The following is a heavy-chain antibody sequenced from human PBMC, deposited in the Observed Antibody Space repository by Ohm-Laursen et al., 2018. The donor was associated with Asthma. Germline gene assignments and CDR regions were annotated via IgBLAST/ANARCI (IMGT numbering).Heavy chain of an antibody. J-gene: IGHJ4*02. CDR3: ARDAAYEYYYDSSGYYLDH. Sequence: SLRLSCAAPGLSFSHHAMSWVRQAPGKGLEWVAVAGGDGDITHYADAVKGRFTISRDNAKSTLYLLLNRLRVEDTAVYYCARDAAYEYYYDSSGYYLDHWGQGTLVTVSS. CDR2: AGGDGDIT. D-gene: IGHD3-22*01. V-gene: IGHV3-23*01. CDR1: GLSFSHHA.